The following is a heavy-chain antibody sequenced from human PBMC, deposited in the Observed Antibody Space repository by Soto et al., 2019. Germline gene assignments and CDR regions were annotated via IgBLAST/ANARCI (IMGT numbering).Heavy chain of an antibody. D-gene: IGHD5-12*01. CDR3: ARGRIVASIHDAFEI. J-gene: IGHJ3*02. V-gene: IGHV1-18*01. CDR1: GYPFTSYG. CDR2: ISAYNGKR. Sequence: QGQLLQSGDEVKTPGASVRVSCRASGYPFTSYGISWVRQAPGQGLEWVARISAYNGKRDTAQKFQDRVTMTLDTSTDTAHRDLGDLTSADTAVYYCARGRIVASIHDAFEIWGQGTKVTVSS.